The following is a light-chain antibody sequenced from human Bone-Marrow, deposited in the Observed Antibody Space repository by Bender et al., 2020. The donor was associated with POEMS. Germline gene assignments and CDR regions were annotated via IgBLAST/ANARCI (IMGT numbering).Light chain of an antibody. CDR1: SSNIGAGYD. CDR2: DNS. CDR3: SSWDDSLSGVV. V-gene: IGLV1-40*01. Sequence: QSVLTQPPSVSEAPGQRVTISCTGSSSNIGAGYDVHWYQQLPGTAPKVLIYDNSNRPSGVPDRFSGSKSGTSASLAISDIQSEDEGDYYCSSWDDSLSGVVFGGGTKLTVL. J-gene: IGLJ3*02.